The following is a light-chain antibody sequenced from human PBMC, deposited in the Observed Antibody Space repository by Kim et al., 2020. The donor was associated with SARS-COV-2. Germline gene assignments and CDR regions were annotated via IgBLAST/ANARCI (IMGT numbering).Light chain of an antibody. V-gene: IGLV3-21*04. CDR3: QVWHSSSDHRVV. CDR2: YDS. Sequence: SYELTQPPSVSVAPGKTAMITCGGNSIGSKSVHWYQQKPGQAPVLVISYDSDRPSGIPERYSGSNSGNTATLTISRVEVGDEADFYCQVWHSSSDHRVVFGGGTQLTVL. J-gene: IGLJ2*01. CDR1: SIGSKS.